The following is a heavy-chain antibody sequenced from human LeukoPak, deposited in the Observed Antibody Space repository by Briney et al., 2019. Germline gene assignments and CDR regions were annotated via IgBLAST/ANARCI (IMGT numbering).Heavy chain of an antibody. Sequence: SETLSLTCTVSGGSISSYYWSWIRQPPGKGLEWIGYIYYSGSTNYNPSLKSRVTISVDTSKNQFSLKLSSVTAADTAVYYCARVEAAMVWNAFDIWGQGTMVTVSS. CDR1: GGSISSYY. V-gene: IGHV4-59*01. J-gene: IGHJ3*02. D-gene: IGHD2-21*02. CDR3: ARVEAAMVWNAFDI. CDR2: IYYSGST.